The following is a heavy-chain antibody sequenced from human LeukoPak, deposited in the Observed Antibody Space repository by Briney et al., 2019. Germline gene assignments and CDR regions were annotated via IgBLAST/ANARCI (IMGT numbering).Heavy chain of an antibody. J-gene: IGHJ4*02. Sequence: GGSLRLSCAASGFTFSSYEMNWVRQAPERGLGGASYISSSGSTIYYADSVKGRFTISRDNAKNSLYLQMNSLRAEDTAVYYCASIITGTPFDYWGQGTLVTVSS. CDR2: ISSSGSTI. CDR3: ASIITGTPFDY. D-gene: IGHD1-7*01. V-gene: IGHV3-48*03. CDR1: GFTFSSYE.